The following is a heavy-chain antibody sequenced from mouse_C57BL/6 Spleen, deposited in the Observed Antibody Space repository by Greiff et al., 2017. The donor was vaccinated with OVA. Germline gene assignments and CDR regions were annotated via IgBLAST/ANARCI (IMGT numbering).Heavy chain of an antibody. CDR2: INPNNGGT. D-gene: IGHD1-1*01. J-gene: IGHJ2*01. CDR3: ARRAYYGSTGYFDY. Sequence: EVKLMESGPELVKPGASVKIPCKASGYTFTDYNMDWVKQSHGKSLEWIGDINPNNGGTIYNQKFKGKATLTVDKSSSTAYMELRSLTSEDTAVYYCARRAYYGSTGYFDYWGQGTTLTVSS. CDR1: GYTFTDYN. V-gene: IGHV1-18*01.